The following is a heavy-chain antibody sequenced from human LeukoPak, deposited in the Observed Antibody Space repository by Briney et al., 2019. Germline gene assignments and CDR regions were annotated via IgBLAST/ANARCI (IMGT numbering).Heavy chain of an antibody. CDR2: ISFDGKTQ. D-gene: IGHD2-2*01. Sequence: GGSLRLSCAASGFTFSSYGMHWVRQAPGKGLEWVAVISFDGKTQYYTDSAKGRFTISRDNSKNTLYLQMNSLRAEDTAVYYCAKEMSSSNIDHCGQGTLVTVSS. V-gene: IGHV3-30*18. J-gene: IGHJ4*02. CDR1: GFTFSSYG. CDR3: AKEMSSSNIDH.